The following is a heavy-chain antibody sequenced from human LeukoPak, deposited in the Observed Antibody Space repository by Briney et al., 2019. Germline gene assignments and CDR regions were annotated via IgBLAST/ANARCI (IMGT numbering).Heavy chain of an antibody. CDR2: INHSGST. J-gene: IGHJ3*02. Sequence: SETLSLTCAVYGGSFSGYYWSWIRQPPGKGLEWIGEINHSGSTNYNPSLKSRVTISVDTSKNQFSLKLSSVTAADTAVYYCAREADSSGYYPIRGAFDIWGQGTMVTVSS. V-gene: IGHV4-34*01. D-gene: IGHD3-22*01. CDR3: AREADSSGYYPIRGAFDI. CDR1: GGSFSGYY.